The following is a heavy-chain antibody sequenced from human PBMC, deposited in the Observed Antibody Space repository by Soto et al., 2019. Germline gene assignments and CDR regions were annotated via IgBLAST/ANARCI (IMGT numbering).Heavy chain of an antibody. V-gene: IGHV4-39*01. Sequence: QLQLQESGPGRVKPSETLSLTYSVSRGYITSSSYSWGWIRQSPGPGLQWIGSMSHTGSTFYNPSLKGRVAISVDTSKTQISLKLSSVTAADTGTYYCARGLRWTRAFDFWGQGTLVAVSS. CDR2: MSHTGST. J-gene: IGHJ4*02. CDR3: ARGLRWTRAFDF. CDR1: RGYITSSSYS. D-gene: IGHD4-17*01.